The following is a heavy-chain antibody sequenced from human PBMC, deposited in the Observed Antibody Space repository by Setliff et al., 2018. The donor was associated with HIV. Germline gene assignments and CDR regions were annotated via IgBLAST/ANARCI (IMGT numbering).Heavy chain of an antibody. CDR2: IYYSGST. V-gene: IGHV4-59*01. CDR3: ARYSPRGYTLTGPY. CDR1: GGSISSAYY. Sequence: SETLSLTCTVSGGSISSAYYWGWIWHPPGKGLEWIGSIYYSGSTKHNPSLKSRVTISLDTSKNQFSLKLTSVTAADTAVYYCARYSPRGYTLTGPYWGQGTLVTVSS. J-gene: IGHJ4*02. D-gene: IGHD6-25*01.